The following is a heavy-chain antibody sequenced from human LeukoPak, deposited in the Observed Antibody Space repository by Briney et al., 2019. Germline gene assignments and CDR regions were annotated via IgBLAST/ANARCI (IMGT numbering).Heavy chain of an antibody. CDR1: GYSISSGYY. CDR2: IYHTGST. Sequence: SETLSLTCTVSGYSISSGYYWDWIRQPPGKGLEWIGSIYHTGSTYYNPSLKSRVTISVDTSNNFFSLRLRSVTAADTAVYFCARGRVSSSTWYSTYYYFFYMDFWGKGTTVTVSS. J-gene: IGHJ6*03. CDR3: ARGRVSSSTWYSTYYYFFYMDF. D-gene: IGHD4-11*01. V-gene: IGHV4-38-2*02.